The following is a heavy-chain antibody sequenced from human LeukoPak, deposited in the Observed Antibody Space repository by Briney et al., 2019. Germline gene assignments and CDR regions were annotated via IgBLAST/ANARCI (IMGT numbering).Heavy chain of an antibody. D-gene: IGHD2-15*01. CDR3: ARHYPDCSGGSCYPYRPLFDY. CDR1: GGSFSGYY. CDR2: INHSGST. Sequence: PSETLSLTCAVYGGSFSGYYWSWIRQPPGKGLEWIGEINHSGSTNYNPSLKSRVTISVDTSKNQFSLKLSSVTAADTAVYYCARHYPDCSGGSCYPYRPLFDYWGQGTLVTVSS. J-gene: IGHJ4*02. V-gene: IGHV4-34*01.